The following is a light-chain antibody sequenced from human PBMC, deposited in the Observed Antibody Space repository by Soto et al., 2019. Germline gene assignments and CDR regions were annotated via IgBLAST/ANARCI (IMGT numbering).Light chain of an antibody. Sequence: QSALTQPASVSGSPGQSITISCTGTSSDVGNYNLVSWYQHHPGKAPKLMIYEGSKRPSGLSNRFSGSKSGNTASLTISGRQADDEADYYCCSFAAGSTPYVFGTGTKVTVL. CDR2: EGS. V-gene: IGLV2-23*01. J-gene: IGLJ1*01. CDR1: SSDVGNYNL. CDR3: CSFAAGSTPYV.